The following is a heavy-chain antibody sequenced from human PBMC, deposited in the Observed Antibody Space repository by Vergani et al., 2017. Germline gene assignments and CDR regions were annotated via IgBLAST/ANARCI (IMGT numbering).Heavy chain of an antibody. V-gene: IGHV3-74*01. CDR3: ASDRGRYYYDSSGYG. CDR1: GFTFSSYW. D-gene: IGHD3-22*01. Sequence: EVQLVESGGGLVQPGGSLRLSCAASGFTFSSYWMHWVRQAPGKGLVWVSRINSDGSSTSYADSVKGRFTISRDNAKNTLYLQMNSLRAEDTAVYYCASDRGRYYYDSSGYGWGQGTLVTVSS. CDR2: INSDGSST. J-gene: IGHJ4*02.